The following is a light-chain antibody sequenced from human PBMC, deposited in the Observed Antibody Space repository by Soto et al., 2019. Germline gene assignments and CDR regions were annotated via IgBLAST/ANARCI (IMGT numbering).Light chain of an antibody. V-gene: IGKV3-20*01. CDR3: QHYGNSPPEYT. Sequence: EIVLTQSPGTLSLSPGERATLSCRASQSISSSFLAWYQQRPGQAPRLLIFGASYRATGIPDRFSGSGSGTDFTLTISRLEPEDFAVYYCQHYGNSPPEYTFGPATNVDSK. CDR2: GAS. CDR1: QSISSSF. J-gene: IGKJ3*01.